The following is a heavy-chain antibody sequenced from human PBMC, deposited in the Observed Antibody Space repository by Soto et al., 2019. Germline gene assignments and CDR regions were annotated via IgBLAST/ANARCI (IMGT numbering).Heavy chain of an antibody. J-gene: IGHJ4*02. CDR1: GYTFTTYA. CDR2: INPASGHT. CDR3: AIFQYNWNHPGYFDY. Sequence: ASVKVSCKASGYTFTTYALHWVRQAPGQRPEWMGWINPASGHTKYSQRFQDRVTMTTDTSTSTGYMELRSLRSDDTAVYYCAIFQYNWNHPGYFDYWGQGTLVNVFS. D-gene: IGHD1-20*01. V-gene: IGHV1-3*01.